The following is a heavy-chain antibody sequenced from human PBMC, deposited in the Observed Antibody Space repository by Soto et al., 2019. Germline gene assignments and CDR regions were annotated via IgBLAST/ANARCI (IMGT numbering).Heavy chain of an antibody. CDR1: GFSLSSYA. V-gene: IGHV3-30*18. CDR2: MSYDETKK. D-gene: IGHD2-15*01. J-gene: IGHJ1*01. Sequence: QARLVESGGGVVQPGGSLRLSCATSGFSLSSYAMHWVRQAPGKGLEWVALMSYDETKKYYADSVKGRFTISRATSKNTLFLQMNNLRVEDTAVYYCAKHRRDGDFMHIVVVGFWGLGAMVKVSS. CDR3: AKHRRDGDFMHIVVVGF.